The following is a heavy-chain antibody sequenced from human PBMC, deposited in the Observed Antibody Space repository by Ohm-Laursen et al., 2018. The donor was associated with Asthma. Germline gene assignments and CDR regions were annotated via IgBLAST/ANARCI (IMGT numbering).Heavy chain of an antibody. CDR3: ARGGTMVRGTTYGMDV. CDR1: GGSISSGGYY. V-gene: IGHV4-31*03. Sequence: TLSLTCTVSGGSISSGGYYWSWIRQHPGKGLEWIGYIYYSGSTYYNPSLKSRVTISVDTSKNQFSLKLSSVTAADTAVYYCARGGTMVRGTTYGMDVWGQGTTVTVSS. D-gene: IGHD3-10*01. CDR2: IYYSGST. J-gene: IGHJ6*02.